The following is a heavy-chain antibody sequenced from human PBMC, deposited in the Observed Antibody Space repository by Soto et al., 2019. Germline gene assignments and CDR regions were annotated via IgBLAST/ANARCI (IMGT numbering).Heavy chain of an antibody. CDR2: IYYSGST. V-gene: IGHV4-59*01. CDR1: GGSISSYY. Sequence: SETLSLTCTVSGGSISSYYWSWIRQPPGKGLEWIGYIYYSGSTNYNPSLKSRVTISVDTSKNQFSLKLSSVTAADTAVYYCARGSYGYANYYYYGMDVWGQGTTVTVSS. J-gene: IGHJ6*02. D-gene: IGHD5-18*01. CDR3: ARGSYGYANYYYYGMDV.